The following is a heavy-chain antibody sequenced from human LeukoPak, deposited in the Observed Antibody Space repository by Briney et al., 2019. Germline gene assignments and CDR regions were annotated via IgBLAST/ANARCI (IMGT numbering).Heavy chain of an antibody. CDR3: ARATTSSRTYYYYYGMDV. CDR1: GFTFSSYW. J-gene: IGHJ6*02. CDR2: IKQDGSEK. Sequence: PGGSLRLPCAASGFTFSSYWMSWVRQAPGKGLEWVANIKQDGSEKYYVDSVKGRFTISRDNAKNSLYLQMNSLRAEDTAVYYCARATTSSRTYYYYYGMDVWGQGTTVTVSS. D-gene: IGHD1-1*01. V-gene: IGHV3-7*01.